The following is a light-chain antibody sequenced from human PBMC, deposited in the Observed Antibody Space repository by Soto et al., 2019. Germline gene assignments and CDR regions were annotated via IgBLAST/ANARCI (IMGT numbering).Light chain of an antibody. Sequence: DIQMTQSPSTLSASVGDTVTITCRASQSISNWLAWYQQKPGQAPKLLIHKASTLESGVPSRSSGSGSGTEFTLTISSLQPDDFAPFYCQQYDRFPYTFGQGTKLEIK. V-gene: IGKV1-5*03. CDR3: QQYDRFPYT. CDR1: QSISNW. J-gene: IGKJ2*01. CDR2: KAS.